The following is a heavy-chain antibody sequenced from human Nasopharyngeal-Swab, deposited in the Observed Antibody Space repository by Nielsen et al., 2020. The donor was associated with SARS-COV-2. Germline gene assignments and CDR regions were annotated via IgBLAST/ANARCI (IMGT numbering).Heavy chain of an antibody. CDR3: VRDNYYHYYMDV. D-gene: IGHD2-15*01. Sequence: WIRQPPGKGLEWIGSIYYSGATYYSPSLKSRLTISVDTSLNQFSLTVSSVTASDTAVYYCVRDNYYHYYMDVWGQGTTVTVSS. CDR2: IYYSGAT. J-gene: IGHJ6*03. V-gene: IGHV4-39*01.